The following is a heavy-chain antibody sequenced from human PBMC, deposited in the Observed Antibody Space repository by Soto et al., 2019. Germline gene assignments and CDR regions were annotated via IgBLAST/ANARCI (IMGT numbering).Heavy chain of an antibody. CDR2: ISRTGTII. CDR3: ARVNRGYRETTRNMDV. V-gene: IGHV3-48*03. CDR1: GFTFSSYE. D-gene: IGHD3-22*01. J-gene: IGHJ6*02. Sequence: PGGSLRLSCAASGFTFSSYEINWVRQAPGKGLEWVSHISRTGTIIYYADSVKGRFTTSRGNAENSLYLQMNSLRAEDTALYYCARVNRGYRETTRNMDVWGQGTTVTVSS.